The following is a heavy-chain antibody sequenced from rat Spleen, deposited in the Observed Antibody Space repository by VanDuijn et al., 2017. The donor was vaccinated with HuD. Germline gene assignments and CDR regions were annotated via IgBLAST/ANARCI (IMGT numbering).Heavy chain of an antibody. V-gene: IGHV5-31*01. Sequence: EVQLMESGGGLVQPGRSLKLSCVASGFTFNNYWMPWIRQAPGKGLEWVASISNTGGTTNYPDSVKGRISISRDNAKSTLYVQLNSLRSEDTATYFCTRGIYYGYNAFVYWGQGTLVTVSS. CDR2: ISNTGGTT. CDR1: GFTFNNYW. J-gene: IGHJ3*01. CDR3: TRGIYYGYNAFVY. D-gene: IGHD1-9*01.